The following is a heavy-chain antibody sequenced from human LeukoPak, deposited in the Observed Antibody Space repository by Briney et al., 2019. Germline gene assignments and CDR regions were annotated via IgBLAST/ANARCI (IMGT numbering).Heavy chain of an antibody. J-gene: IGHJ5*02. CDR3: ARVGAGRFLDYNWFDP. V-gene: IGHV1-69*05. CDR1: GGTFSSYA. D-gene: IGHD3-16*01. Sequence: SVKVSCKATGGTFSSYAISWVRQAPGQGLEWMGGIIPIFGTANYAQKFQGRVTITTDESTSTAYMELSSLRSEDTAVYYCARVGAGRFLDYNWFDPWGQGTLVTVSS. CDR2: IIPIFGTA.